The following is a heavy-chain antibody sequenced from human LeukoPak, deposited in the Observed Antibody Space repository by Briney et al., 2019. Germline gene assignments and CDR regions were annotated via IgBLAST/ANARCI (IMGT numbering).Heavy chain of an antibody. J-gene: IGHJ4*02. D-gene: IGHD6-13*01. Sequence: GSLRLSCAASGFTFSSYAMSWVRQAPGKGLEWIGSIYYSGSTYYNPSLKSRVTISVDTSKNQFSLKLSSVTAADTAVYYCASSSSWYVYWGQGTLVTVSS. CDR2: IYYSGST. CDR1: GFTFSSYA. V-gene: IGHV4-39*01. CDR3: ASSSSWYVY.